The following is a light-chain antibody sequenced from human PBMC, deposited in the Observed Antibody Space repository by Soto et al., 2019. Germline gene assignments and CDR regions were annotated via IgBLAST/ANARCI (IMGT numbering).Light chain of an antibody. Sequence: EIVLTQSPGTLSLSPGERATLSCRASQSVNSKFLAWYQQKTGQAPRLLIYGASSRATGSPDRFSGSGSGTDFTLTISRLKPEDFAVYYCQQYDTSPQTFGQGAKVEIK. CDR1: QSVNSKF. V-gene: IGKV3-20*01. J-gene: IGKJ1*01. CDR2: GAS. CDR3: QQYDTSPQT.